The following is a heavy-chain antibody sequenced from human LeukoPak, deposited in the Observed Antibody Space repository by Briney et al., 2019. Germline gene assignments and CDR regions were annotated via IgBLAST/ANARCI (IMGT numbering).Heavy chain of an antibody. J-gene: IGHJ4*02. D-gene: IGHD2-2*01. V-gene: IGHV3-48*03. CDR1: GFTFSNYE. Sequence: GGSLRLSCAASGFTFSNYEMNWVRQAPGKGLGWVSYISSSGSTIYYADSVKGRFTISRDNAKNSLYLQMNSLRAEDTAVYYCARKYCSSTGCLFDCWGQGTLVTVSS. CDR2: ISSSGSTI. CDR3: ARKYCSSTGCLFDC.